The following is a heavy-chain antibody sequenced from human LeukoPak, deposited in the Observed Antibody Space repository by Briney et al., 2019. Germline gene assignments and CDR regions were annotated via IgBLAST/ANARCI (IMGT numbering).Heavy chain of an antibody. CDR1: GFTFTGYY. D-gene: IGHD3-3*01. J-gene: IGHJ4*02. CDR2: INPRDGET. CDR3: GRDWELRFHQGGLDY. Sequence: GGSLRLSCAASGFTFTGYYIHWVRQAPGQGLEWMGRINPRDGETNFAQKFQGRVTMTSDTSISTAYMELSGLRSDDTAVYYCGRDWELRFHQGGLDYWGQGALVTVSS. V-gene: IGHV1-2*06.